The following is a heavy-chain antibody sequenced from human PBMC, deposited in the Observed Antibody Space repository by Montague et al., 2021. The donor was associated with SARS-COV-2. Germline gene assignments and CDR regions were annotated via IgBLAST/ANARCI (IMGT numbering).Heavy chain of an antibody. CDR1: GTSFSGYY. J-gene: IGHJ4*02. Sequence: SETLSLTCAVHGTSFSGYYWNWIRQPPGKGLEWIGEINHSGSTNYNPSLKSRVTISVDTSKNQFSLKLSSVTAADTAVYYYARRGRRWLQLSPPYYFDYWGQGTLVTVSS. CDR3: ARRGRRWLQLSPPYYFDY. D-gene: IGHD5-24*01. CDR2: INHSGST. V-gene: IGHV4-34*01.